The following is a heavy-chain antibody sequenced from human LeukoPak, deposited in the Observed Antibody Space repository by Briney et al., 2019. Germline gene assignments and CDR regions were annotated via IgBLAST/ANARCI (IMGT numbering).Heavy chain of an antibody. Sequence: GGSLRLSCAASGFTFSSYGMHWVRQAPGEGLEWVAFIRYDGINKYYADSVRGRFTISRDNSKNTLYLQMNSLRAEDTAVYYCAKDRAVDCSSTTCYAIFDYWGQGTLVTVSS. CDR2: IRYDGINK. V-gene: IGHV3-30*02. CDR3: AKDRAVDCSSTTCYAIFDY. CDR1: GFTFSSYG. D-gene: IGHD2-2*01. J-gene: IGHJ4*02.